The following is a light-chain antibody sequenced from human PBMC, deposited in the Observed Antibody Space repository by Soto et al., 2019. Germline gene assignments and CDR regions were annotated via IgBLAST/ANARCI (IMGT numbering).Light chain of an antibody. J-gene: IGKJ5*01. CDR1: QSVSSY. Sequence: EIVLTQSPVTLSVSAGERATVSCRASQSVSSYLAWYQQRPGQAPRLLIYDASNRATGIPARFSGSGSGTDFTLTIDSLEPEDFAIYYCQQRNNWPPITFGQGTRLEI. CDR2: DAS. V-gene: IGKV3-11*01. CDR3: QQRNNWPPIT.